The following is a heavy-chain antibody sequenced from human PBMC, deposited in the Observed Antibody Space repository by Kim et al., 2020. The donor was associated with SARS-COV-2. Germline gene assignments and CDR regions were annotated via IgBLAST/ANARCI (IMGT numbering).Heavy chain of an antibody. D-gene: IGHD3-10*01. CDR1: GGSFSGYY. V-gene: IGHV4-34*01. J-gene: IGHJ4*02. CDR3: ARGRIYYGSGRYFDY. Sequence: SETLSLTYAVYGGSFSGYYWSWIRQPPGKGLEWIGEINHSGSTNYNPSLKSRVTISVDTSKNQFSLKLSSVTAADTAVYYCARGRIYYGSGRYFDYWGQGTLVTVSS. CDR2: INHSGST.